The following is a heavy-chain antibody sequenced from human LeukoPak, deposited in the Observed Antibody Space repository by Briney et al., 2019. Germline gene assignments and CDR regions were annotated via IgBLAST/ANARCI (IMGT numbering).Heavy chain of an antibody. CDR2: IYSGGST. Sequence: PGGFLRLSCAASGFTVSSNYMSWVRQAPGKGLEWVSVIYSGGSTYYADYVKGRFTISRDNSKNTLYLQMNSLRVEDTAVYYCVRERSGGPLDIWGQGTMVTVSS. CDR3: VRERSGGPLDI. D-gene: IGHD2-15*01. CDR1: GFTVSSNY. V-gene: IGHV3-53*01. J-gene: IGHJ3*02.